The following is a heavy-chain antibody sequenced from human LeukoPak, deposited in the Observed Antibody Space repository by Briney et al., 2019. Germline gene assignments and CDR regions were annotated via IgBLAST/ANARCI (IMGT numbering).Heavy chain of an antibody. J-gene: IGHJ4*02. CDR2: ISAYNGNT. CDR3: ARVSVGEGFTMIVVVKGGYFDY. V-gene: IGHV1-18*01. Sequence: ASVKVSCKASGYTFTSYGMSWVRQAPGQGLEWMGWISAYNGNTNYAQKLQGRVTMTTDTSTSTAYMELRSLRSDDTAVYYCARVSVGEGFTMIVVVKGGYFDYWGQGTLVTVSS. D-gene: IGHD3-22*01. CDR1: GYTFTSYG.